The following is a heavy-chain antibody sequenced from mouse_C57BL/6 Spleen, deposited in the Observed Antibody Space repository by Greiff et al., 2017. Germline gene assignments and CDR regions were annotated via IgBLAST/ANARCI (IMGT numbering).Heavy chain of an antibody. CDR1: GFTFSDFY. V-gene: IGHV7-1*01. D-gene: IGHD1-1*01. CDR3: ARDAGYYYGSSPFAY. Sequence: EVQGVESGGGLVQSGRSLRLSCATSGFTFSDFYMEWVRQAPGKGLEWIAASRNKANDYTTEYSASVKGRFIVSRDTSQSILYLQMNALRAEDTAIYYCARDAGYYYGSSPFAYWGQGTLVTVSA. J-gene: IGHJ3*01. CDR2: SRNKANDYTT.